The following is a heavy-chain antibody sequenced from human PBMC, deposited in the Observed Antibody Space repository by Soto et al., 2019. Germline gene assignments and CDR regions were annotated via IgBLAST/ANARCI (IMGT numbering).Heavy chain of an antibody. Sequence: SPTLSISGALSGDSVSSNSAASNWIRQSPSRGLELLGRTYYRSKLYNDFAVSVKSRITISPATSKNQFSLQLNSVTPEDTAVYSCARELRRLMGSFWFDPWGQGTLVTVSS. CDR3: ARELRRLMGSFWFDP. CDR1: GDSVSSNSAA. D-gene: IGHD3-16*02. CDR2: TYYRSKLYN. J-gene: IGHJ5*02. V-gene: IGHV6-1*01.